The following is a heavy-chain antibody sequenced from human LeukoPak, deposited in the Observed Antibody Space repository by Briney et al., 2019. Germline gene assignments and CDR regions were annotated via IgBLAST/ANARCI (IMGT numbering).Heavy chain of an antibody. V-gene: IGHV4-38-2*02. D-gene: IGHD3-16*02. CDR1: GYSISTGYY. CDR3: ARAGFGGVIPTPMYNWFDP. Sequence: SETLSLTCTVSGYSISTGYYWDWIRQPPGKGLEWIGTFYHSGSTNYNPSLKSRVTISVDTSKNQFSLKLSSVTAADTAVYYCARAGFGGVIPTPMYNWFDPWGQGTLVTVSS. J-gene: IGHJ5*02. CDR2: FYHSGST.